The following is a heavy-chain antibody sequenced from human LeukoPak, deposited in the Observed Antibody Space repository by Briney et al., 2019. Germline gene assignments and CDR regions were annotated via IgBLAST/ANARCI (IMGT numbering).Heavy chain of an antibody. J-gene: IGHJ3*02. CDR1: GFTFSSYA. CDR2: ISYDGSNK. V-gene: IGHV3-30*04. D-gene: IGHD2-2*02. CDR3: ARADTLDAFDI. Sequence: GGSLRLSCAASGFTFSSYAMHWVRQAPGKGLEWVAVISYDGSNKYYADSVKGRFTISRDNSKNTLHLQMNSLRAEDTAVYYCARADTLDAFDIWGQGTMVTVSS.